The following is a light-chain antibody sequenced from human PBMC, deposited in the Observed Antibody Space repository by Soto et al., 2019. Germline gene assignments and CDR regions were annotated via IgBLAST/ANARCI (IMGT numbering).Light chain of an antibody. CDR2: EVS. Sequence: SALTQPASVSGSPGQSITISCTGTSSDVGGYNYVSWYQQHPGKAPKLMIYEVSYRPSGVSNRFSGSKSGNTASLTISGLQAEDEADYYCISYTTSSTWVFGGGTKLTVL. CDR1: SSDVGGYNY. J-gene: IGLJ3*02. CDR3: ISYTTSSTWV. V-gene: IGLV2-14*01.